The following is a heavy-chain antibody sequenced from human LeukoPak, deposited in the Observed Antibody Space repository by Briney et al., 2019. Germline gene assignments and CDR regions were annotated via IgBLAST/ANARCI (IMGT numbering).Heavy chain of an antibody. CDR2: IYYSGST. V-gene: IGHV4-59*01. D-gene: IGHD5-24*01. J-gene: IGHJ3*02. CDR3: ARGRWLQLDAFDI. Sequence: SETLSLTCTVSGGSLSSYYWSWIRQPPGKGLEWVGYIYYSGSTNYNPSLKSRVTISVDTSKNQFSLKLSSVTAADTAVYYCARGRWLQLDAFDIWGQGTMVTVSS. CDR1: GGSLSSYY.